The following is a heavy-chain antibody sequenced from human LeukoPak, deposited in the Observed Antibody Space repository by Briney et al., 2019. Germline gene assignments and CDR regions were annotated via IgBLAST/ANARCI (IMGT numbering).Heavy chain of an antibody. Sequence: QPGGSLRLSCAASGFTFSSYGMHWVRQAPGKGLEWVAVISYDGSNKYYADSVKGRFTLSRDSSKNTLYLQMNSLRAEDTAVYYCAKDLADIVVVPAAPPSGYYYGMDVWGQGTTVTVSS. CDR1: GFTFSSYG. CDR2: ISYDGSNK. V-gene: IGHV3-30*18. J-gene: IGHJ6*02. CDR3: AKDLADIVVVPAAPPSGYYYGMDV. D-gene: IGHD2-2*01.